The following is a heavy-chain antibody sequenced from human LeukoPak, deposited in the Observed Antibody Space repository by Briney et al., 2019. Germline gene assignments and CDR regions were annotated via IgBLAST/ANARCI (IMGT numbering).Heavy chain of an antibody. CDR3: ARDRYSSGWYYFDY. CDR2: IYSGGST. V-gene: IGHV3-53*01. CDR1: GFTFSSYA. D-gene: IGHD6-19*01. J-gene: IGHJ4*02. Sequence: GGSLRLSCAASGFTFSSYAMSWVRQAPGKGLEWVSVIYSGGSTYYADSVKGRFTISRDNSKNTLYLQMNSLRAEDTAVYYCARDRYSSGWYYFDYWGQGTLVTVSS.